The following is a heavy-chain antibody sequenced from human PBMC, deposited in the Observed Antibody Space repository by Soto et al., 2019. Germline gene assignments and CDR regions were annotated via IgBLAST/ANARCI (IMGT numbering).Heavy chain of an antibody. V-gene: IGHV4-34*01. CDR3: AGSGYYHNRGMDV. CDR1: GGSGGSFNGYY. J-gene: IGHJ6*02. CDR2: INHSGST. D-gene: IGHD3-22*01. Sequence: SETLSLTCAVYGGSGGSFNGYYWSWIRQPPGKGLEWIGEINHSGSTNYNPSLKSRVTISVDTSKNQFSLKLSSVTAADTAVYYCAGSGYYHNRGMDVWGQGTTVT.